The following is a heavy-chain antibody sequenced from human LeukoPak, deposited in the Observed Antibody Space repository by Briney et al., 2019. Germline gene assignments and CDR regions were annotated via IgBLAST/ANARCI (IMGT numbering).Heavy chain of an antibody. J-gene: IGHJ4*02. D-gene: IGHD1-26*01. CDR3: ARDTSGSSTAYYFDY. CDR2: IYYDGSNK. Sequence: GGSLRLSCAASGFTFSDYGMHWVRQAPGKGLEWVALIYYDGSNKYFADSVKGRFTISRDNSRNTLYLQMSSLRVEDTAVYYCARDTSGSSTAYYFDYWGQGTLVTVSS. CDR1: GFTFSDYG. V-gene: IGHV3-33*01.